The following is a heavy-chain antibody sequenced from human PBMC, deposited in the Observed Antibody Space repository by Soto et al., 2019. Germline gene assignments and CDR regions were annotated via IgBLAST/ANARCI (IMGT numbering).Heavy chain of an antibody. Sequence: QVQLVQSGAEVKKPGASMKVSCKASGYTFSDYYMHWVRQAPGQGLECMGWISPNNGATNYAQKFQDRVIMTRDASITTAYRELSRLISDDTAVYYCARGGEFCSTGSCNSSLGDAFDVWGQGTTVTVSS. CDR3: ARGGEFCSTGSCNSSLGDAFDV. CDR2: ISPNNGAT. V-gene: IGHV1-2*02. J-gene: IGHJ3*01. CDR1: GYTFSDYY. D-gene: IGHD2-15*01.